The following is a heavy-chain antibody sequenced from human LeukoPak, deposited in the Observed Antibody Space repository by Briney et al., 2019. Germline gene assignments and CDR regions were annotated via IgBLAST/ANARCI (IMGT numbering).Heavy chain of an antibody. J-gene: IGHJ4*02. CDR1: GYTFTSYG. Sequence: ASVKVSCKAPGYTFTSYGISWVRQAPGQGLEWMGWISAYNGNTNYAQKLQGRVTMTTDTSTSTAYMELRSLRSDDTAVYYCARDRTDSSSWEADDYWGQGTLVTVSS. CDR3: ARDRTDSSSWEADDY. D-gene: IGHD6-13*01. CDR2: ISAYNGNT. V-gene: IGHV1-18*01.